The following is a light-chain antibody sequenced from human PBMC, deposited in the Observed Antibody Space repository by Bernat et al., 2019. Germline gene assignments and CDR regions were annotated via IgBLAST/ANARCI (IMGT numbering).Light chain of an antibody. CDR3: LQHNSYPLA. J-gene: IGKJ4*01. CDR1: QAIRNG. V-gene: IGKV1-17*01. CDR2: AAS. Sequence: DIQMTQSPSSLSASVGDRVTITCRASQAIRNGLAWYQQKPGRVPKRLIYAASTLLSGVPSRFSGSGSGTEFTLTISSLQPEDSATYYCLQHNSYPLAFGGGTKVGIK.